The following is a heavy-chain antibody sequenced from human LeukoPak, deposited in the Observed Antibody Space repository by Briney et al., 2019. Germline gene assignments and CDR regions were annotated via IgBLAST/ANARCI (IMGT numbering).Heavy chain of an antibody. CDR3: AKEGYRGTYYYYGMDV. J-gene: IGHJ6*02. Sequence: GGSLRLSCAASGFTFDDYAMHWVRQAPGKGLEWVSGISWNSGSIGYADSVKGRFTISRDNAKNSLYLQMNSLRAEDTALYCCAKEGYRGTYYYYGMDVWGQGTTVTVSS. CDR2: ISWNSGSI. D-gene: IGHD5-24*01. V-gene: IGHV3-9*01. CDR1: GFTFDDYA.